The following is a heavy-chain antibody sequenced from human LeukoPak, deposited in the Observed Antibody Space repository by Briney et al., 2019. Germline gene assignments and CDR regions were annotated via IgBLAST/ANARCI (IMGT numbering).Heavy chain of an antibody. D-gene: IGHD6-19*01. CDR2: IYYSGST. CDR3: ARGISSGWFYDAFDI. Sequence: SETLSLTCTVSGGSISSSSYYWGWIRQPPGEGLEWIGSIYYSGSTYYNPSLNSRVTISVDTSKNQFSLKLSSVTAADTAVYYCARGISSGWFYDAFDIWGQGTMVTVSS. V-gene: IGHV4-39*01. J-gene: IGHJ3*02. CDR1: GGSISSSSYY.